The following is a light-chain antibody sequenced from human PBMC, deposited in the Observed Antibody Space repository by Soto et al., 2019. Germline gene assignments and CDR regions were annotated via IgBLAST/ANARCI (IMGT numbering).Light chain of an antibody. CDR3: QHYNSYSEA. CDR2: GAS. Sequence: EIVMTQSPATLSVSPGERATLSCRASQSVSSNLAWYQQKPGQPPRLLIYGASTGATGIPARFSGSGSGTEFTLTIGSLQSEDFATYYCQHYNSYSEAFGQGTKVELK. V-gene: IGKV3-15*01. J-gene: IGKJ1*01. CDR1: QSVSSN.